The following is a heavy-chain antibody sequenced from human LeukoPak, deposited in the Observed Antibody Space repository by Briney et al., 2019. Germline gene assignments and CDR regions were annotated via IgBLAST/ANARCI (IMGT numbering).Heavy chain of an antibody. CDR1: GFTFSSYG. CDR3: AKDSYYYDSSGYYGPHNWFDP. CDR2: ISYDGSNK. J-gene: IGHJ5*02. D-gene: IGHD3-22*01. Sequence: GGSLRLSCAASGFTFSSYGMHWVRQAPGRGLEWVAVISYDGSNKYYADSVKGRFTISRDNSKNTLYLQMNSLRAEDTAVYYCAKDSYYYDSSGYYGPHNWFDPWGQGTLVTVSS. V-gene: IGHV3-30*18.